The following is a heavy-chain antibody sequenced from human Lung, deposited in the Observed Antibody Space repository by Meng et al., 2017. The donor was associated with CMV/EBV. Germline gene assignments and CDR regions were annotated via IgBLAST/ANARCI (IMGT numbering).Heavy chain of an antibody. CDR1: GFTFTSSA. Sequence: SXXVSCKASGFTFTSSAVQWVRQARGQRLEWIGWIVVGSGNTNYAQKFQERVTITRDMSTSTAYMELNSLRAEDTAVYYCARDHRAGRWLQLGYYDYWGHGTLVTVTS. V-gene: IGHV1-58*01. J-gene: IGHJ4*01. CDR2: IVVGSGNT. CDR3: ARDHRAGRWLQLGYYDY. D-gene: IGHD5-24*01.